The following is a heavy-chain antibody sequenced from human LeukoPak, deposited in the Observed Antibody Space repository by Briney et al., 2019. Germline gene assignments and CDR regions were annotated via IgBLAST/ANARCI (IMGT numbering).Heavy chain of an antibody. CDR2: ISSSSSYI. CDR3: ARVGSSYCSSTSCRTFDY. J-gene: IGHJ4*02. V-gene: IGHV3-21*04. Sequence: GGSLRLSCAASGFTFSSYSMNWVRQAPGKGLEWVSSISSSSSYIYYADSVKGRFTISRDNSKNTLYLQMNSLRAEDTAVYYCARVGSSYCSSTSCRTFDYWGQETLVTVSS. D-gene: IGHD2-2*01. CDR1: GFTFSSYS.